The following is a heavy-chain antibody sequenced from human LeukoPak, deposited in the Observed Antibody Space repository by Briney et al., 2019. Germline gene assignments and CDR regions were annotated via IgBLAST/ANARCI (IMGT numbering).Heavy chain of an antibody. CDR2: INPSGGST. CDR1: GYTFTSYY. D-gene: IGHD3-22*01. V-gene: IGHV1-46*01. Sequence: ASVKVSCTASGYTFTSYYMHWVRQAPGQGLEWMGIINPSGGSTNYAQKFQGRVTMTRDTSTRTVYMELSSLRSEDTAVYYCARVSYDTSGSQGFDIWGQGTMVTVSS. CDR3: ARVSYDTSGSQGFDI. J-gene: IGHJ3*02.